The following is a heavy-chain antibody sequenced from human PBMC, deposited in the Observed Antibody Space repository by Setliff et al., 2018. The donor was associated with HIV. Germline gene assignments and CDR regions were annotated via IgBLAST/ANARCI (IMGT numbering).Heavy chain of an antibody. CDR2: IYWDDDK. V-gene: IGHV2-5*02. Sequence: SGPTLVNPTQTLTLTCTFSGFSLITMGVGVGWIRQPPGKALEWLALIYWDDDKRYNPSLKTRLTITKDTSKNQVVLTMTNMDPVDTATYYCAHQELGYCSGGSCPPTHAFDVWGQGTMVTVSS. CDR1: GFSLITMGVG. J-gene: IGHJ3*01. CDR3: AHQELGYCSGGSCPPTHAFDV. D-gene: IGHD2-15*01.